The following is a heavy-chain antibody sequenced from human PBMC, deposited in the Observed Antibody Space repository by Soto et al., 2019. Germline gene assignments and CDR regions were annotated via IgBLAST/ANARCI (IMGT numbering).Heavy chain of an antibody. Sequence: PSETLSLTCTVSGGSISSYYWSWIRQPPGKGLEWIGYIYYSGSTNYNPSLKSRVTISVDTSKNQFSLKLSSVTAADTAVYYCAREEGLWFGDSYFDYWGQGTLVTVSS. CDR2: IYYSGST. D-gene: IGHD3-10*01. J-gene: IGHJ4*02. CDR1: GGSISSYY. V-gene: IGHV4-59*01. CDR3: AREEGLWFGDSYFDY.